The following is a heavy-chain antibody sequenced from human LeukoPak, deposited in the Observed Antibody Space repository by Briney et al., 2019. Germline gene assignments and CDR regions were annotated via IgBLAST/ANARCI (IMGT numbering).Heavy chain of an antibody. CDR3: ARESVYSGRYYAFDV. CDR2: IYYSGST. Sequence: PSETLSLTCTVSGGSISTYYWSWIRQPPGKGLEWIGCIYYSGSTNYNPSLKSRVTISVDMSKNQFSLKLSSVTAADTAVYYCARESVYSGRYYAFDVWGQGTMVTVSS. J-gene: IGHJ3*01. V-gene: IGHV4-59*01. CDR1: GGSISTYY. D-gene: IGHD1-26*01.